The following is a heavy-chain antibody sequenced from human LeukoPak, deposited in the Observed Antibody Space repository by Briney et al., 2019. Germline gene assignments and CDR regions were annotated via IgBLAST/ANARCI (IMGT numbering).Heavy chain of an antibody. CDR3: ASQPNTRYYGSGSWWPGGDY. CDR2: INPSGGST. V-gene: IGHV1-46*01. D-gene: IGHD3-10*01. CDR1: GYTFTSYY. Sequence: ASVKVSCKASGYTFTSYYMHWVRQAPGQGLEWMGIINPSGGSTSYAQKFQGRVTMTRDTSTSTVYMELSSLRSEDTAVYYCASQPNTRYYGSGSWWPGGDYWGQGTLVTVSS. J-gene: IGHJ4*02.